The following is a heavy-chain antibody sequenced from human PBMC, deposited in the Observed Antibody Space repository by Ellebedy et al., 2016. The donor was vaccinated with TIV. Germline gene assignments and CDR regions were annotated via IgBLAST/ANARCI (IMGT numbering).Heavy chain of an antibody. V-gene: IGHV1-18*04. CDR2: ISAYNGNT. Sequence: ASVKVSCKASGYTFTSYGISWVRQAPGQGLEWMGWISAYNGNTNYAQKLQGRVTMTRDTSISAAYMELSRLTSDDTAVYYCASVGPSYSSSWWGQGTLVIVSS. J-gene: IGHJ4*02. D-gene: IGHD6-13*01. CDR3: ASVGPSYSSSW. CDR1: GYTFTSYG.